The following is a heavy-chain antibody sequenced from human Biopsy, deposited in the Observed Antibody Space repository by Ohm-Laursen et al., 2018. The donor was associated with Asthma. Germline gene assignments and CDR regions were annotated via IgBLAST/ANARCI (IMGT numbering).Heavy chain of an antibody. Sequence: SLRLSCAASGFTFSRYAIHWVRQAPGKGLEWVAVISHDGQTQHYAESVKGRFALSRDNSQNTLYLQMITLRTDDTAVYYCAKRRGYSDFNDFDYWGHGTLVTVSS. CDR1: GFTFSRYA. CDR3: AKRRGYSDFNDFDY. J-gene: IGHJ4*01. V-gene: IGHV3-30*18. CDR2: ISHDGQTQ. D-gene: IGHD4-11*01.